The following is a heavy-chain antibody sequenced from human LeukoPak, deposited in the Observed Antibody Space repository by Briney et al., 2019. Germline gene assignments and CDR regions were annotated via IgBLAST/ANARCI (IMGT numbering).Heavy chain of an antibody. J-gene: IGHJ4*01. CDR1: GFTFTDYW. V-gene: IGHV3-7*01. CDR2: IRQDGSEK. D-gene: IGHD6-13*01. Sequence: AGSLRLSCEVSGFTFTDYWMNWVRQAPGKGPEWVASIRQDGSEKTYVDSVKGRFTISRDNTKNSLSLQLNGLRAEDTAVYYCARDGTAAGLYFDLWGQGTLVTVSS. CDR3: ARDGTAAGLYFDL.